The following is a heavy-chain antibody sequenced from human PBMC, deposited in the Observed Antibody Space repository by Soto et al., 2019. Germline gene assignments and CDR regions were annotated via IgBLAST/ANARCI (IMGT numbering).Heavy chain of an antibody. CDR3: EKLRPRGAPIRSND. CDR1: GGLISKYS. V-gene: IGHV1-69*06. CDR2: VLPISGST. D-gene: IGHD1-1*01. J-gene: IGHJ4*02. Sequence: QVQLVQSGAEVRKPGSSVKVSCKTSGGLISKYSFNWVRQAPGQGLEWMGGVLPISGSTDYAQKFQGRLTITADRSTRSVYVELSSLGPTATANYDCEKLRPRGAPIRSNDGGKGSLFSLSS.